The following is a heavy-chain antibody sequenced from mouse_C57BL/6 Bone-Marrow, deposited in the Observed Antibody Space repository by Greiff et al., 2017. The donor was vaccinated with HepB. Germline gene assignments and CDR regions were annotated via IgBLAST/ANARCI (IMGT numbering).Heavy chain of an antibody. V-gene: IGHV1-64*01. Sequence: VQLQQPGAELVKPGASVKLSCKASGYTFTSYWMHWVKQRPGQGLEWIGMIHPNSGSTNYNEKFKSKATLTVDKSSSTAYMQLSSLTSADSAVHYYAEESSSYAMDYWGQGTSVTVSS. D-gene: IGHD1-1*01. CDR1: GYTFTSYW. CDR3: AEESSSYAMDY. J-gene: IGHJ4*01. CDR2: IHPNSGST.